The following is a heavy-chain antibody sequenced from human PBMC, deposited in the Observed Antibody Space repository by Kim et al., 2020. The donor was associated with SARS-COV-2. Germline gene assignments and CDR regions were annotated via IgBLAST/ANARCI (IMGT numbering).Heavy chain of an antibody. D-gene: IGHD3-16*01. CDR3: ARAGARYAFDL. J-gene: IGHJ3*01. CDR2: ISVNSGTI. V-gene: IGHV3-48*02. CDR1: GFTFTNFG. Sequence: GGSPRLSCAASGFTFTNFGMDWVRQAPGKGLEWVSYISVNSGTIYFADSVKGRFTISRDNAKSSLWLQMNSLRDEDTAVYYCARAGARYAFDLWGQGTMVTVSS.